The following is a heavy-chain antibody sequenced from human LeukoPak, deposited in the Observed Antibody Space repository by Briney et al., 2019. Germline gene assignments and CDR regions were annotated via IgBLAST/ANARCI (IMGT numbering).Heavy chain of an antibody. CDR3: QGTEGITVSDPFDV. CDR2: ISRSGSPI. J-gene: IGHJ3*01. Sequence: GGSLRLPCAASGFFVSDYYMSWIRQAPGKGLEWLSYISRSGSPIYYADSVKGRFIISRDNANNSLYLQMNSLRAEDTAVYYCQGTEGITVSDPFDVWGQGSMVTVSS. V-gene: IGHV3-11*04. D-gene: IGHD3-10*01. CDR1: GFFVSDYY.